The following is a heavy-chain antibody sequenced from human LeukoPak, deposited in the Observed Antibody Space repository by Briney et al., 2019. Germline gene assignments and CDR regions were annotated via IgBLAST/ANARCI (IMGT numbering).Heavy chain of an antibody. CDR1: GFSFSSYG. CDR3: VKDLLQVTMKKLDH. Sequence: GGSLRLSCAASGFSFSSYGMHWVRQAPGKGLEWVAVISYDGRNKYYADSVKGRFTISRDNSKNTLYLQMSSLRPEDTAVYYCVKDLLQVTMKKLDHWGQGTLVTVSS. J-gene: IGHJ4*02. V-gene: IGHV3-30*18. CDR2: ISYDGRNK. D-gene: IGHD4-11*01.